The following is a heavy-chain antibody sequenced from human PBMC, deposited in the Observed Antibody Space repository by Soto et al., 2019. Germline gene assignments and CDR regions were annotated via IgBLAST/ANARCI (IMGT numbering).Heavy chain of an antibody. CDR1: GGSMSSGGFY. Sequence: QVQLQESGPGLVKPSQTLSLTCTVSGGSMSSGGFYWSWIRQHPGKGLEWIGYILYSGSTFYNPSLKSRVIISVDTSRNQFSLRLSSVTAADTAVYYCARVGVGSLTGTAAFDIWGQGTMVTVSS. D-gene: IGHD3-9*01. CDR3: ARVGVGSLTGTAAFDI. J-gene: IGHJ3*02. CDR2: ILYSGST. V-gene: IGHV4-31*03.